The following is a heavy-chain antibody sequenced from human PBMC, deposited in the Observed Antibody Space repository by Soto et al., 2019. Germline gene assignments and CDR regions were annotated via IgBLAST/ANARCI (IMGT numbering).Heavy chain of an antibody. J-gene: IGHJ6*02. V-gene: IGHV4-4*02. D-gene: IGHD3-10*01. CDR3: ARSASGGYYYYYYGMDV. CDR1: GGSISSSNW. CDR2: IYHSGST. Sequence: SETLSLTCAVSGGSISSSNWWSWVRQPPGKGLEWIGEIYHSGSTNYNPSLKSRVTISVDKSKNQFSLKLSSVTAADTAVYYCARSASGGYYYYYYGMDVWGQGXTVTVYS.